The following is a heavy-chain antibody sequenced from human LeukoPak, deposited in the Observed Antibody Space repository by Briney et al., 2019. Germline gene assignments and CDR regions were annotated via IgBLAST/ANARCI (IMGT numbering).Heavy chain of an antibody. CDR1: GGSISSDDYC. CDR2: IYYSGST. V-gene: IGHV4-31*03. Sequence: TLSLTXSVSGGSISSDDYCWNWIRQHPGKGLEWIGYIYYSGSTYYNPSLKSRVALSVDTSKNQFSLKLSSLTAADTAVYYCAKSREEIRGLDAFDIWGQGTMVAASS. CDR3: AKSREEIRGLDAFDI. D-gene: IGHD5-24*01. J-gene: IGHJ3*02.